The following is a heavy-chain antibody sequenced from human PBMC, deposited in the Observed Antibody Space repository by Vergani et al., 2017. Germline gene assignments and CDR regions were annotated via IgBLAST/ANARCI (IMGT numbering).Heavy chain of an antibody. D-gene: IGHD2-21*01. J-gene: IGHJ5*02. CDR2: IIPIFGTA. V-gene: IGHV1-69*01. CDR1: GGTFSSYA. Sequence: QVQLVQSGAEVKKPGSSVKVSCKASGGTFSSYAISWVRQAPGQGLEWMGGIIPIFGTANYAQKFQGRVTITADESTSTAYMELSSLRSEDTAVYYCAGDTAYCGGDCYSEGWFDPWGQGTLVTVSS. CDR3: AGDTAYCGGDCYSEGWFDP.